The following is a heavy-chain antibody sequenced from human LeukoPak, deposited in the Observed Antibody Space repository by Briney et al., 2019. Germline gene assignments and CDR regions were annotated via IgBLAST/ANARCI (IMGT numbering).Heavy chain of an antibody. J-gene: IGHJ6*02. V-gene: IGHV3-72*01. D-gene: IGHD1-26*01. CDR1: GFTFSGRY. CDR3: TRGGTSSVAYYYHMDV. CDR2: SRDRANGYTP. Sequence: GGSLRLSCTASGFTFSGRYMDWVRQAPGKGLEWVGRSRDRANGYTPEYAASVRGRFTISRDDSETSMYLQINSLKTEDSAVYYCTRGGTSSVAYYYHMDVWGQGTTVTVSS.